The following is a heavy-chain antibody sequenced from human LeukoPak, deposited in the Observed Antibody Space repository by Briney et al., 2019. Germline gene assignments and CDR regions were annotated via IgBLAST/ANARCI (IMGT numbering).Heavy chain of an antibody. CDR3: ARPLGGTYYGSGSYFDAFDI. CDR2: IFGGGGT. Sequence: GGSLRLSCAAFGFTVSSNYMSWVRQAPGKGLEWVSVIFGGGGTYYGDSVRGRFTISRDNSKNTLYLQMNSLRAEDTAVYYCARPLGGTYYGSGSYFDAFDIWGQGTMVTVSS. J-gene: IGHJ3*02. V-gene: IGHV3-66*04. D-gene: IGHD3-10*01. CDR1: GFTVSSNY.